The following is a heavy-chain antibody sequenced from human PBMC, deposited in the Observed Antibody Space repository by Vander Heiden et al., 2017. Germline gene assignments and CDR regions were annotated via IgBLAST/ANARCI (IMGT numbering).Heavy chain of an antibody. CDR3: ARDGRVRGIIIRPYYYYGMDV. J-gene: IGHJ6*02. CDR1: GFTLSNYG. CDR2: TGYDGSRK. V-gene: IGHV3-33*01. D-gene: IGHD3-10*01. Sequence: VQLVESGGGVVQPGRSLRLSCAASGFTLSNYGIHWVRQAPGKGLEWVAVTGYDGSRKYFADPVQDRFSISRDNSKVFLQMNSLRAEDTAVYYCARDGRVRGIIIRPYYYYGMDVWGQGTAVTVSS.